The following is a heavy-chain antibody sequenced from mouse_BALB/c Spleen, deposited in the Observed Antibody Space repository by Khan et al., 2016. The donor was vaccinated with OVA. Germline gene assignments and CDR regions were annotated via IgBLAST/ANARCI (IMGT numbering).Heavy chain of an antibody. J-gene: IGHJ3*01. CDR2: ISSGGSYT. CDR1: GFTFSNYA. CDR3: GRELFTTGVATPFAY. D-gene: IGHD1-1*01. V-gene: IGHV5-9-3*01. Sequence: VQLKESGGGLVKPGGSLKLSCAASGFTFSNYAMSWVRQTPEKRLEWVATISSGGSYTYYPDSVQGRFTISRDNAKNTLYLQMSSLRSEDAAIYYCGRELFTTGVATPFAYWGQGTLVTVSA.